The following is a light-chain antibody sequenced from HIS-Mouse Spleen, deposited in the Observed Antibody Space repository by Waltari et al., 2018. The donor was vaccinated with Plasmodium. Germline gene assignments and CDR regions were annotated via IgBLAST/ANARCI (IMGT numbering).Light chain of an antibody. Sequence: QSALPQPASVSGSPGPSITISCTGTSRDVGGYNYVSWYQQHPGKAPKLMIYEVSNRPSGVSNRFSGSKSGNTASLTISGLQAEDEADYYCSSYTSSSTPYVFGTGTKVTVL. CDR3: SSYTSSSTPYV. CDR2: EVS. J-gene: IGLJ1*01. CDR1: SRDVGGYNY. V-gene: IGLV2-14*01.